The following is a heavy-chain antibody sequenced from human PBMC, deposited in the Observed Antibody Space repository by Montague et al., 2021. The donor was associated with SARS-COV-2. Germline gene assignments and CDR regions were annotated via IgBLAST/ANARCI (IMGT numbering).Heavy chain of an antibody. CDR3: ARQAAGSYFYYGVDV. CDR2: IFYTGST. Sequence: SETLSLTCTVPGDSINTYYWNWIRQPPGKGLEWLGSIFYTGSTNYNPSLKSRVTISLDTSKNQFFLMVTSVTAADTAVYYCARQAAGSYFYYGVDVWGQGTTVTVSS. CDR1: GDSINTYY. V-gene: IGHV4-59*12. J-gene: IGHJ6*02. D-gene: IGHD6-13*01.